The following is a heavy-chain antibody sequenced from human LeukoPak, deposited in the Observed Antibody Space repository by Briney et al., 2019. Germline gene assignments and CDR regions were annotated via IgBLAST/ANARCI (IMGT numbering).Heavy chain of an antibody. CDR1: GFTFSNYN. CDR2: ISSSSSYI. D-gene: IGHD1-26*01. V-gene: IGHV3-21*01. J-gene: IGHJ4*02. CDR3: AREGGSYSNYFDY. Sequence: GGSLRLSCAASGFTFSNYNLNWVRQAPGKGLEWVSSISSSSSYIYYADSVKGRFTVSRDNAKNTLYLQMNSLKAEDTAIYYCAREGGSYSNYFDYWGQGTLVTVSS.